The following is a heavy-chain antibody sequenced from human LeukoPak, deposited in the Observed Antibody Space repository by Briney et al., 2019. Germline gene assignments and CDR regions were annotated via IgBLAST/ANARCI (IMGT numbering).Heavy chain of an antibody. V-gene: IGHV4-61*05. CDR1: GYSISTINSDYY. CDR2: IYYSGST. CDR3: ASEDYYYYMDV. J-gene: IGHJ6*03. Sequence: PSETLSLTCTVSGYSISTINSDYYWSWIRQPPGKGLEWIGYIYYSGSTNYNPSLKSRVTISVDTSKNQFSLKLSSVAAADTAVYYCASEDYYYYMDVWGKGTTVTVSS.